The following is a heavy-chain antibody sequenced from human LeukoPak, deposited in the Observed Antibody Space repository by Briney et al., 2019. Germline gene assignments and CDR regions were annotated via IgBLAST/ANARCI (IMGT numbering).Heavy chain of an antibody. Sequence: GGSLRLSCAASGFTFSSYSMNWVRQAPGKGLEWVSAISGSGGSTYYADSVKGRFTISRDNSKNTLYLQMNSLRAEDTAVYYCAKDTVAAPGMVDYWGQGTLVTVSS. J-gene: IGHJ4*02. V-gene: IGHV3-23*01. D-gene: IGHD6-19*01. CDR2: ISGSGGST. CDR3: AKDTVAAPGMVDY. CDR1: GFTFSSYS.